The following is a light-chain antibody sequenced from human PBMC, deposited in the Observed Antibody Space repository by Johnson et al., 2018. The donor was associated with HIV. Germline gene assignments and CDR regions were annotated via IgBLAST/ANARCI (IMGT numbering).Light chain of an antibody. Sequence: QSVLTQPPSVSAAPGQKVTISCSGSSSNIGNNYVSWYQQLPGTAPKLLIYENNKRPSGIPDRFSGSKSGTSATLGITGLQTGDEADYYCGTWDSSLSAFYYVFGTGTKVTDL. V-gene: IGLV1-51*02. CDR2: ENN. CDR3: GTWDSSLSAFYYV. J-gene: IGLJ1*01. CDR1: SSNIGNNY.